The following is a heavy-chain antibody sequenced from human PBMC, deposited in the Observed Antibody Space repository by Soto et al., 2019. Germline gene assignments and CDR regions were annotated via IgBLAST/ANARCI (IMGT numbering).Heavy chain of an antibody. Sequence: SGPTLVNPTQTLTLTCTFSGFSLSTSAMCVSWIRQPPGKALEWLARIDWDDDKYYRTSLKTRLTISKDTSKNQVVLTMTNMEPVDTGTYYCARMHIGNGYLDYWGQGTLVTVSS. CDR3: ARMHIGNGYLDY. CDR1: GFSLSTSAMC. CDR2: IDWDDDK. V-gene: IGHV2-70*11. J-gene: IGHJ4*02. D-gene: IGHD5-18*01.